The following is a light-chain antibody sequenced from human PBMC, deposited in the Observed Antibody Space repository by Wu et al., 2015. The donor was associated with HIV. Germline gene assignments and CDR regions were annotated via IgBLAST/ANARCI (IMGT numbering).Light chain of an antibody. CDR3: QQYYYWPT. J-gene: IGKJ4*01. V-gene: IGKV3-15*01. CDR2: GAS. Sequence: IVMTQSPGTLSVSPGGRATLSCRAGQSVNNKIAWYQQKPGQAPRLLIYGASTRATGISVRFTGNGSGTEFTLTISSLRSEDFALYYCQQYYYWPTFGGGTKVEIK. CDR1: QSVNNK.